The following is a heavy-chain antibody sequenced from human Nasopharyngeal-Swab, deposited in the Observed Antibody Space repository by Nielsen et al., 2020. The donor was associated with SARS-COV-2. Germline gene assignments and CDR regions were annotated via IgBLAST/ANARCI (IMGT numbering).Heavy chain of an antibody. Sequence: GESLKISCAASGFTFSSYGMHWVRQAPGKGLEWVAVIWYDGSNKYYADSVKGRFTISRDNSKNTLYLQMNNLRPEDTAVYYCARDLGGFGGYWGQGTLATVSS. D-gene: IGHD4-23*01. CDR1: GFTFSSYG. CDR3: ARDLGGFGGY. J-gene: IGHJ4*02. CDR2: IWYDGSNK. V-gene: IGHV3-33*01.